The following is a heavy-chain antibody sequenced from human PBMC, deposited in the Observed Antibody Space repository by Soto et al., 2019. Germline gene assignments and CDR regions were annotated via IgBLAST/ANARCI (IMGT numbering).Heavy chain of an antibody. CDR3: ARERIAARPPRNYYYYMDV. CDR2: INSDGSST. D-gene: IGHD6-6*01. V-gene: IGHV3-74*01. J-gene: IGHJ6*03. CDR1: GFTFSSYW. Sequence: GGSLRLSCAASGFTFSSYWMHWVRQAPGKGLVWVSRINSDGSSTSYADSVKGRFTISRDNAKNTLYLQMNSLRAEDTAVYYCARERIAARPPRNYYYYMDVWGKGTTVTVSS.